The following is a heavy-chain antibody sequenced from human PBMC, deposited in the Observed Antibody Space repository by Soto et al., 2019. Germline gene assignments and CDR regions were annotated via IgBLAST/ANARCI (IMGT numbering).Heavy chain of an antibody. Sequence: EVQLLESGGGLVQPGGSLRLSCAASGLTFSSYGMTWVRQAPGKGLEWVSAISGSGDTYNVDSLKGRFTISRDNSKSNLFLQMNSLRAEDTAVYYCATYGGDSGGFEYFKYWGQGTLVTVSS. D-gene: IGHD2-21*02. CDR2: ISGSGDT. J-gene: IGHJ1*01. CDR1: GLTFSSYG. CDR3: ATYGGDSGGFEYFKY. V-gene: IGHV3-23*01.